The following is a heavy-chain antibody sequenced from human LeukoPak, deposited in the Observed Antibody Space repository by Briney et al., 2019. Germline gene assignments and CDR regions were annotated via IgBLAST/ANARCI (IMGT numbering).Heavy chain of an antibody. V-gene: IGHV3-33*01. D-gene: IGHD1-7*01. CDR1: GFTFSSYG. CDR3: VRGVGVSRFNYLDP. CDR2: IWYDGSNK. Sequence: GSLRLSCAASGFTFSSYGMHWVRQAPGKGLEWVAVIWYDGSNKYYADSVKGRFTISRDNSKNTLYLQMNSLRDDDTAVYYCVRGVGVSRFNYLDPWGQGTLVIVSS. J-gene: IGHJ5*02.